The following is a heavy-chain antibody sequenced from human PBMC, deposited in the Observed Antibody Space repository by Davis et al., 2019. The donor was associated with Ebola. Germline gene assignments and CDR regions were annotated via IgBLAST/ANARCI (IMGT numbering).Heavy chain of an antibody. CDR2: IWYDGNNK. Sequence: GGSLRLSCAASGFTFSSFGMHWVRQAPGKGLEWVAVIWYDGNNKYYAVSVKGRFTISRDNSKNTLYLQMDSLRAEDTAVYYCASSSSSWSFSGVDLWGRGTLVTVSS. CDR1: GFTFSSFG. V-gene: IGHV3-33*01. CDR3: ASSSSSWSFSGVDL. J-gene: IGHJ2*01. D-gene: IGHD6-13*01.